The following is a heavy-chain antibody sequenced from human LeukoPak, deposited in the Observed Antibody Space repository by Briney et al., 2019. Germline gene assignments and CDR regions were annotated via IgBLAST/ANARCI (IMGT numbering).Heavy chain of an antibody. J-gene: IGHJ4*02. CDR2: ISGSNSYI. V-gene: IGHV3-21*01. D-gene: IGHD1-1*01. CDR1: GFTFSSYT. Sequence: GGSLRLSCAASGFTFSSYTMHWIRQAPGKGLEWVSSISGSNSYIFYADSVKGRFTVSRDNAKDSLYLQMNSLRAEDTAVYYCARALTTLTYEGYWGQGTLATVSS. CDR3: ARALTTLTYEGY.